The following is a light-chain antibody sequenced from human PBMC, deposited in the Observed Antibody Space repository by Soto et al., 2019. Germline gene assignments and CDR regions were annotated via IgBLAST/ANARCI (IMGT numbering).Light chain of an antibody. CDR1: SSDVGGYNY. CDR2: EVS. J-gene: IGLJ1*01. V-gene: IGLV2-14*01. CDR3: GSITRSSTSV. Sequence: QSALTQPASVSGSPGQSITISCTGTSSDVGGYNYVSWYQQHPGKAPKVIIYEVSNRPSGVSNRFSGSKSGNTASLTISGIQAEDEGDYYCGSITRSSTSVFGTGTKVTVL.